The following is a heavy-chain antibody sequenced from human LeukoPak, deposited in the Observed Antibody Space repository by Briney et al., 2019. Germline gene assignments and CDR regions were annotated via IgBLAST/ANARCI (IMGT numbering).Heavy chain of an antibody. Sequence: PGGSLRLSCAASGFTFSSYAMSWVRQAPGKGLEWVSCICSSGSYIYYADSVKGRFTLARDNAKNSLYLQMNSLRAEDTAVYYCARAMRDCSGTSCSSPSYYFDYWGQGTLVTVSS. CDR2: ICSSGSYI. D-gene: IGHD2-2*01. V-gene: IGHV3-21*01. CDR3: ARAMRDCSGTSCSSPSYYFDY. J-gene: IGHJ4*02. CDR1: GFTFSSYA.